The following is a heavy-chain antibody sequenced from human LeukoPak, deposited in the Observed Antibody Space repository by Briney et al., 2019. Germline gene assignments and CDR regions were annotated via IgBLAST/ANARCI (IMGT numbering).Heavy chain of an antibody. Sequence: PGGSLRLSCAASGFTFSSYSMNWVRQAPGKGLEWVSYISSSSSTIYYADSVKGRFTISRDNAKNSLYLQMNSLRAEDTAVYYCARDMGFGESLHYYYYGMDVWGQGTTVTVSS. D-gene: IGHD3-10*01. J-gene: IGHJ6*02. V-gene: IGHV3-48*04. CDR3: ARDMGFGESLHYYYYGMDV. CDR2: ISSSSSTI. CDR1: GFTFSSYS.